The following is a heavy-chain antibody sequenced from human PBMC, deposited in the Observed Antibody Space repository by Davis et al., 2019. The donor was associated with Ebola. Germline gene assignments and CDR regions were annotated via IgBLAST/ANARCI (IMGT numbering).Heavy chain of an antibody. CDR2: INKDGSQK. J-gene: IGHJ5*02. CDR3: AKEDWWRFDP. Sequence: GESLKISCAASGFPFGSYGMSWVRQAPGKGLESVAKINKDGSQKYYVDSVKGRFTISRDNAQNSLYLQMNSLRAEDTAMYYCAKEDWWRFDPWGQGTLVTVSS. V-gene: IGHV3-7*03. CDR1: GFPFGSYG. D-gene: IGHD2-8*02.